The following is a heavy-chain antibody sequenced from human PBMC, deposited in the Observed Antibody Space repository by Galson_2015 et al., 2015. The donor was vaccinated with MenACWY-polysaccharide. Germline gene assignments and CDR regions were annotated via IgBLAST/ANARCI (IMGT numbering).Heavy chain of an antibody. J-gene: IGHJ4*02. CDR3: ARSFTMIVVVPGY. Sequence: SVKVSCKASGYTFTGYYMHWVRQAPGQGLEWMGWINPNSGGTNYAQKFQGRVTMTRDTSISTAYMELSRLRSDDTAVYYCARSFTMIVVVPGYWGQGTLVTVSS. D-gene: IGHD3-22*01. V-gene: IGHV1-2*02. CDR1: GYTFTGYY. CDR2: INPNSGGT.